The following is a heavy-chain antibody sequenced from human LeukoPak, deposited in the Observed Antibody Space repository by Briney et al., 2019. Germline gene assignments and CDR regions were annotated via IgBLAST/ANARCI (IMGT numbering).Heavy chain of an antibody. Sequence: GGSLRLSCSVSGFTLEDFAMHWVRQAPGKGLEWVAQISWDSVTIRYADSVKGRFTISRDNAKNSLFLQVNSLRHEDTALYYCVPESVAFQHWGQGTLVTVSS. J-gene: IGHJ1*01. CDR3: VPESVAFQH. CDR2: ISWDSVTI. V-gene: IGHV3-9*01. CDR1: GFTLEDFA. D-gene: IGHD6-19*01.